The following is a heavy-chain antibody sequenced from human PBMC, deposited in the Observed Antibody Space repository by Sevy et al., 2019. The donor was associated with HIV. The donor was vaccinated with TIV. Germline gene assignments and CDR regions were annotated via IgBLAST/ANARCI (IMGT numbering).Heavy chain of an antibody. V-gene: IGHV4-59*01. CDR2: IEYSGFT. D-gene: IGHD5-12*01. Sequence: SETLSLTCTVSGDSISNYYWSWIRQPPGKGLEWIGYIEYSGFTNYNPYLKRRVTISVDTSKNQFSLKLSSVTAAETAVYYCARGIVAYYFDYWGQGTLVTVSS. CDR1: GDSISNYY. CDR3: ARGIVAYYFDY. J-gene: IGHJ4*02.